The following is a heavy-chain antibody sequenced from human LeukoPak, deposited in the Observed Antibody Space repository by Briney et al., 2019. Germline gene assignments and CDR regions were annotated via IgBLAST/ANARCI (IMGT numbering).Heavy chain of an antibody. J-gene: IGHJ4*02. CDR3: AGSQYYGLFDY. Sequence: PGGSLRLSCAVSGFTFSSYAMSWVRQAPAKGLEWVSGISGSGGSTYYADSVKGRFTISRDNSKNTLYLQMNSLRVEDTAVYYCAGSQYYGLFDYWGQGTLVTVS. CDR2: ISGSGGST. CDR1: GFTFSSYA. V-gene: IGHV3-23*01. D-gene: IGHD4-17*01.